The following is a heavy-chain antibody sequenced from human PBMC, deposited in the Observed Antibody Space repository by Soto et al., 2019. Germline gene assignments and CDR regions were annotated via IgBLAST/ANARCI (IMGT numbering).Heavy chain of an antibody. CDR2: ISWDGGST. V-gene: IGHV3-43*02. CDR3: AKDMGYYDSSGYYKYYYYGMDV. J-gene: IGHJ6*02. CDR1: GFPLETYG. D-gene: IGHD3-22*01. Sequence: GGSLRLSCAVSGFPLETYGMHCVRPAPGKGLEWVALISWDGGSTYYADSVKGRFTISRDNSKDSLYLQMNSLRTEDTALYYCAKDMGYYDSSGYYKYYYYGMDVWGQGTTVTVSS.